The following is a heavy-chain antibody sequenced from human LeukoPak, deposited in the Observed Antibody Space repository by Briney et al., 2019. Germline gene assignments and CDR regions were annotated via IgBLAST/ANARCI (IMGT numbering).Heavy chain of an antibody. CDR3: ARDPTGAGEGAWVDP. CDR2: IYYSGST. Sequence: PAETLSLTCTVSGGSISSSGYYWGWIRQPPGKGLEWIGSIYYSGSTYYNPSLKSRVTISVDTSKNQFSLKLSSVAAADTAVYYCARDPTGAGEGAWVDPWGQGTLVTVSS. D-gene: IGHD6-13*01. V-gene: IGHV4-39*02. CDR1: GGSISSSGYY. J-gene: IGHJ5*02.